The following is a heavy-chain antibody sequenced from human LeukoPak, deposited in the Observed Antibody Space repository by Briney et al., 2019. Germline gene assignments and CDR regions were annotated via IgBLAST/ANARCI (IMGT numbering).Heavy chain of an antibody. CDR3: ARHRAIFGVVIPPFHY. V-gene: IGHV4-39*01. J-gene: IGHJ4*02. D-gene: IGHD3-3*01. Sequence: SQTLSLTCTVSGGSISSGSYYWGWIRQPPGKGLEWIGSIYYSGSTYYNPSLKSRVTISVDTSKNQFSLKLSSVTAADTAVYYCARHRAIFGVVIPPFHYWGQGTLVTVSS. CDR2: IYYSGST. CDR1: GGSISSGSYY.